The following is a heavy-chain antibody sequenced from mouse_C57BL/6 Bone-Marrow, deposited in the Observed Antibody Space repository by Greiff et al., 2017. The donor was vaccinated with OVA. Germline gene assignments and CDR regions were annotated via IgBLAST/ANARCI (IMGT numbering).Heavy chain of an antibody. CDR1: GFTFSSYA. V-gene: IGHV5-4*03. J-gene: IGHJ3*01. D-gene: IGHD2-4*01. CDR2: ISDGGSYT. CDR3: ARVTAPITTFAY. Sequence: EVMLVESGGGLVKPGGSLKLSCAASGFTFSSYAMSWVRQTPEKRLEWVATISDGGSYTYYPDNVKGRFTISRDNAKNNLYLHMSHLKSEDTAMYYCARVTAPITTFAYWGQGTLVTVSA.